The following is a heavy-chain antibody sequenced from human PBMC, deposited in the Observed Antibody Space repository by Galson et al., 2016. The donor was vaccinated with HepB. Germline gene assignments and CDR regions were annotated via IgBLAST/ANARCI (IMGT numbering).Heavy chain of an antibody. CDR3: ARRAAAGNFDY. Sequence: ETLSLTCTVSGGSISSSSYYWGWIRQPPGKGLEWIGSMYYSGSTYYNPSLKSRVTISADKSKNQFSLKLSSVTAADTAVYYCARRAAAGNFDYWGQGTLVTVSS. V-gene: IGHV4-39*07. CDR1: GGSISSSSYY. J-gene: IGHJ4*02. CDR2: MYYSGST. D-gene: IGHD6-13*01.